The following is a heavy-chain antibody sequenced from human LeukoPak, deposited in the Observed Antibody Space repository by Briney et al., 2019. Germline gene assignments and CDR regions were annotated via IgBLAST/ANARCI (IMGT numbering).Heavy chain of an antibody. CDR3: ASGGVLEGSGLDY. J-gene: IGHJ4*02. CDR1: GGAFSSYA. V-gene: IGHV1-69*13. Sequence: GASVKVSCKATGGAFSSYAISWVRQAPGQGLEWMGGIIPIFGTANYAQKFQGRVTITADESTSTAYMELSSLRSEDTAVYYCASGGVLEGSGLDYWGQGTLVTVSS. D-gene: IGHD2-8*02. CDR2: IIPIFGTA.